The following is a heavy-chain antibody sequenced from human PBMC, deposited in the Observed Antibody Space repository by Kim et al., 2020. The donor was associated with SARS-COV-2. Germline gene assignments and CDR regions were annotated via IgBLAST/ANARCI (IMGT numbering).Heavy chain of an antibody. V-gene: IGHV3-74*01. D-gene: IGHD1-26*01. CDR3: ASMWEGSPYRNPVDY. J-gene: IGHJ4*02. CDR2: INSDGSST. Sequence: GGSLRLSCAASGFTFSSYWMHWVRQAPGKGLVWVSRINSDGSSTSYADSVKGRFTISRDNAKNTLYLQMNSLRAEDTAVYYCASMWEGSPYRNPVDYWGQGTLVTVSS. CDR1: GFTFSSYW.